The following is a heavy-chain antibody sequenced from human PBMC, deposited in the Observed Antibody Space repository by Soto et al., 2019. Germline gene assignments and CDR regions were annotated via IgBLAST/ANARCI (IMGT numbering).Heavy chain of an antibody. D-gene: IGHD6-13*01. CDR3: ARGGNTPFYYYGMDV. CDR2: ISYDGSNK. V-gene: IGHV3-30-3*01. CDR1: GFTFSSYA. Sequence: PGGSLRLSCAASGFTFSSYAMHWVRQAPGKGLEWVAVISYDGSNKYYADSVKGRFTISRDNSKNTLYLQMNSLRAEDTAVYYCARGGNTPFYYYGMDVWGPGTTVTVYS. J-gene: IGHJ6*02.